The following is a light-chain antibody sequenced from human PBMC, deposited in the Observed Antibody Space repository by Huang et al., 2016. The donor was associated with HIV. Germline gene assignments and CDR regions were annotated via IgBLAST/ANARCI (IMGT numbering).Light chain of an antibody. Sequence: DIQMTQSPSSLSASVGDRVTITCRASQGISNYLAWYQQKPGKVPKLLSYAASTWQSGVPSRFSGSGSGTDFTLTISSLQPEDVATYYCQKYNSAPRTFGQGTKVEIK. V-gene: IGKV1-27*01. CDR1: QGISNY. CDR3: QKYNSAPRT. CDR2: AAS. J-gene: IGKJ1*01.